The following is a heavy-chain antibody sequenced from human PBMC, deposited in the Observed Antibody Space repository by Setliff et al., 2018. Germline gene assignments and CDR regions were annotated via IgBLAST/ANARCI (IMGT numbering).Heavy chain of an antibody. D-gene: IGHD2-2*01. CDR3: ARGVYCSSTSCSPGLNWFDP. CDR2: IYHSGST. J-gene: IGHJ5*02. Sequence: PSETLSLTCAVSGGSISSSNWWSWVRQPPGKGLEWIGEIYHSGSTNYNPSLKSRVTISVDPSRNQFSLRLSSVTAADTAVYYCARGVYCSSTSCSPGLNWFDPWGQGTLVTVSS. CDR1: GGSISSSNW. V-gene: IGHV4-4*02.